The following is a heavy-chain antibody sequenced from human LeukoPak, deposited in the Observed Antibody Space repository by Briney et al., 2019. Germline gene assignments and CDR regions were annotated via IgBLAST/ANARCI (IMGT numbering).Heavy chain of an antibody. J-gene: IGHJ4*02. CDR3: ATRATITIFGVVKDY. V-gene: IGHV3-21*01. CDR1: GFTFSSYS. Sequence: GGSLRLSCAASGFTFSSYSMNWVRQAPGKGLEWVSSISSSSSYIYYADSVKGRFTISRDNAKNSLYLQMNSLRAEDTAVYYCATRATITIFGVVKDYWGQGTLVTVSS. CDR2: ISSSSSYI. D-gene: IGHD3-3*01.